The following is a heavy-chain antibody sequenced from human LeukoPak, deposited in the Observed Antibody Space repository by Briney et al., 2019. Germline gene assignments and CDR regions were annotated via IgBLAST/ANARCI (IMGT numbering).Heavy chain of an antibody. CDR1: GFTFSSYA. CDR2: ISGSGGST. CDR3: VRGVGVSRFNYLDS. D-gene: IGHD6-13*01. J-gene: IGHJ4*02. V-gene: IGHV3-23*01. Sequence: PGGSLRLSCAASGFTFSSYAMSWVRQAPGKGLEWVSGISGSGGSTYYADSVKGRFTISRDNSKNTLYLQMNSLRAEDTAVYYCVRGVGVSRFNYLDSWGQGTLVIVSS.